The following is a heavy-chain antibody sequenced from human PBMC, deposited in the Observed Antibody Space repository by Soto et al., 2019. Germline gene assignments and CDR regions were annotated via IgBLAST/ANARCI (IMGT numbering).Heavy chain of an antibody. CDR3: ARIHCSGGSCYPDAFDI. CDR1: GGTFSSYA. J-gene: IGHJ3*02. CDR2: MNPNSGNT. V-gene: IGHV1-8*02. D-gene: IGHD2-15*01. Sequence: GASVKVSCKASGGTFSSYAISWVRQAPGQGLEWMGWMNPNSGNTGYAQKFQGRVTMTRNTSISTAYMELSSLRSEDTAVYYCARIHCSGGSCYPDAFDIWGQGTMVTVSS.